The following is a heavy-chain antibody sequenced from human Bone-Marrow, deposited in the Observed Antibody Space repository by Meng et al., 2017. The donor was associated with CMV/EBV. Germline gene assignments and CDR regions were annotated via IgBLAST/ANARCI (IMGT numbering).Heavy chain of an antibody. V-gene: IGHV3-30-3*01. Sequence: GESLKISCAASGFTFSSYAMHWVRQAPGKGLEWVAVISYDGSNKYYADSVKGRFTISSDNSKNTLYLQMNSLRAEDTAVYYCAKDQNSGYDPDYGMDVCGQGTTVTVSS. J-gene: IGHJ6*02. CDR2: ISYDGSNK. CDR1: GFTFSSYA. D-gene: IGHD5-12*01. CDR3: AKDQNSGYDPDYGMDV.